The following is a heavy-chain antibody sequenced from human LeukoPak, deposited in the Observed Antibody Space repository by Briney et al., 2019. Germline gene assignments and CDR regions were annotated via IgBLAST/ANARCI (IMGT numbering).Heavy chain of an antibody. J-gene: IGHJ6*02. V-gene: IGHV3-30-3*01. Sequence: GGSLRLSCAASGFTFSSYAMHWVRQAPGKGLEWVAVISYDGSNKYYADSVKGRFTISRDNSKNTLYLQMNSLRAEDTAVYYCAKDREMATSRYYYYYYGMDVWGQGTTVTVSS. CDR2: ISYDGSNK. CDR1: GFTFSSYA. CDR3: AKDREMATSRYYYYYYGMDV. D-gene: IGHD5-24*01.